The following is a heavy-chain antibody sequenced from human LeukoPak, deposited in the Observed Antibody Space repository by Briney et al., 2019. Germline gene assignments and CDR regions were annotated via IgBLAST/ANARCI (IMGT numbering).Heavy chain of an antibody. V-gene: IGHV1-18*01. CDR1: GYTFTSYG. CDR2: ISAYNGNT. Sequence: XSVKVSCKDSGYTFTSYGISWVRQAPGQGLEWMGWISAYNGNTNYAQKLQGRVTMTTDTSTSTAYMELRSLRSDDTAVYYCATPLHSTVTTLEYWGQGTLVTVSS. D-gene: IGHD4-17*01. J-gene: IGHJ4*02. CDR3: ATPLHSTVTTLEY.